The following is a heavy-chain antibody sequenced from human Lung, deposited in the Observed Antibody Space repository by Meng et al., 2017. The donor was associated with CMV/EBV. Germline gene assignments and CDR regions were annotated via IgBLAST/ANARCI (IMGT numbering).Heavy chain of an antibody. J-gene: IGHJ4*02. V-gene: IGHV1-46*01. CDR2: INSSGGST. D-gene: IGHD3-22*01. Sequence: SXXVSXXASGYTFTSYEMQWVRQAPGQGLEWMAIINSSGGSTTYAQKFQGRVTVTSDTSTTSVYMELSSLRSEDTAVYYCARDRNGRRRYYDSSAYYVDYWXQGTXVTVSS. CDR1: GYTFTSYE. CDR3: ARDRNGRRRYYDSSAYYVDY.